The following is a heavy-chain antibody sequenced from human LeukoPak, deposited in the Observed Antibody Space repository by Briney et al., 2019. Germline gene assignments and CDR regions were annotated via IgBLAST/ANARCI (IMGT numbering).Heavy chain of an antibody. CDR3: ARDSRGSSGAFDI. Sequence: SQTLSLTCTVSGGSISSGDYYWSWIRQPPGKGLEWIGYIYYSGSTHYNPSLKSRVTISVDTSKNQFSLKLSSVTAADTAVYYCARDSRGSSGAFDIWGQGTMVTVSS. V-gene: IGHV4-30-4*08. D-gene: IGHD2-21*01. CDR2: IYYSGST. CDR1: GGSISSGDYY. J-gene: IGHJ3*02.